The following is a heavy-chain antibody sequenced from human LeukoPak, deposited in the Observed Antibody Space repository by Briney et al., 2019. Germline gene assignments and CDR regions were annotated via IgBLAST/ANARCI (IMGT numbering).Heavy chain of an antibody. V-gene: IGHV3-30*18. CDR1: GFTFSNYW. CDR3: AKYLFGSY. CDR2: ISYDGSSK. J-gene: IGHJ4*02. Sequence: GGSLRLSCAASGFTFSNYWLTWVRQAPGKGLEWVAVISYDGSSKYYADSVKGRFTISRDNSKNTLYLQMNSLRAEDTAVYYCAKYLFGSYWGQGTLVTVSS. D-gene: IGHD3-10*02.